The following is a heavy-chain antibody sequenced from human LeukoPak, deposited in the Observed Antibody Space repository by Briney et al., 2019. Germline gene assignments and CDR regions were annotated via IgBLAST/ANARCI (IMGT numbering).Heavy chain of an antibody. CDR1: GFTFCSYG. V-gene: IGHV3-NL1*01. D-gene: IGHD2-15*01. CDR3: ARYSLSVGFDY. Sequence: GGSLRLSCAASGFTFCSYGMTWLRQGPGKGLEGGLSVRGGGGTTHYADSVKGRFTISRDNSKNTLYLQMNSLRAEDTAVYYCARYSLSVGFDYRGQGTLVTVSS. CDR2: VRGGGGTT. J-gene: IGHJ4*02.